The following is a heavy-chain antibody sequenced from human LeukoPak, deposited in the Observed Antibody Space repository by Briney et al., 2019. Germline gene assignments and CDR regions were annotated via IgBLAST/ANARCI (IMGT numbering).Heavy chain of an antibody. D-gene: IGHD3-22*01. CDR1: GGSISSYY. Sequence: PSETLSLTCTVSGGSISSYYWSWIRQPPGKGLEWIGYIYYSGSTNYNPSLKSRVTISVDTSKNQFSLKLSSVTAADTAVYYCARVGTMIDYWGQGTLVTVSS. V-gene: IGHV4-59*01. CDR2: IYYSGST. J-gene: IGHJ4*02. CDR3: ARVGTMIDY.